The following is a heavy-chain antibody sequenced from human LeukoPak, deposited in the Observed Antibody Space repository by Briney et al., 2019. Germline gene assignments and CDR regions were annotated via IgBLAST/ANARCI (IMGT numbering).Heavy chain of an antibody. CDR1: GGTFSSYA. J-gene: IGHJ5*02. V-gene: IGHV1-69*13. CDR3: ARAMVYDRVEIGNWFDP. CDR2: IIPIFGTA. Sequence: ASVKVSCKASGGTFSSYAISWVRQAPGQGLEWMGGIIPIFGTANHAQKFQGRVTITADESTSTAYMELSSLRSEDTAVYYCARAMVYDRVEIGNWFDPWGQGTLVTVSS. D-gene: IGHD2-8*01.